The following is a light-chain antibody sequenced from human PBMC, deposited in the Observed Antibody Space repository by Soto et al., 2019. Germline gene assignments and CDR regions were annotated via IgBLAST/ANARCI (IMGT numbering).Light chain of an antibody. CDR2: DAS. V-gene: IGKV1-5*01. CDR3: QQYNSGPLT. J-gene: IGKJ1*01. Sequence: DIQMTQSPSTLSASIRDRVTITCRASQKISGWLAWYQQKPGKAPKLLIYDASSLQSGVPSRFSGSGSGTEFTLTISSLQPDDFATYYCQQYNSGPLTFGQGTKVEIK. CDR1: QKISGW.